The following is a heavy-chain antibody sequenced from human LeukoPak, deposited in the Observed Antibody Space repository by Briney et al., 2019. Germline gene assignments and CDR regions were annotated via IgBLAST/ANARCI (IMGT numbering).Heavy chain of an antibody. D-gene: IGHD6-19*01. CDR3: ATGIAVAGKGHFDY. CDR2: FDPEDGET. V-gene: IGHV1-24*01. J-gene: IGHJ4*02. Sequence: ASVKVSCKVSGYTLTELSMHWVRQAPGKGLEWMGGFDPEDGETIYAQKFQGRVTMTEDTSTDTAYMELSSLRSEDTAVYYCATGIAVAGKGHFDYWGQGTLATVSS. CDR1: GYTLTELS.